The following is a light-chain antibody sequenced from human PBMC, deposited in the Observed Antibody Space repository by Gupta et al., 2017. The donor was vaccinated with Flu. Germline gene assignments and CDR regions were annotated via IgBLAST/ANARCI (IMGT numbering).Light chain of an antibody. J-gene: IGKJ2*03. CDR1: QTINNNY. Sequence: IVLTQSPGTLSLSPGERATLSCRASQTINNNYLAWYQQKPGQAPRLLIYAASSRAAGIPDSFSGSGSGTDFTLTITRLEPEDFAVYYCQQYGTSSLYSFGQGTKLEIK. CDR3: QQYGTSSLYS. CDR2: AAS. V-gene: IGKV3-20*01.